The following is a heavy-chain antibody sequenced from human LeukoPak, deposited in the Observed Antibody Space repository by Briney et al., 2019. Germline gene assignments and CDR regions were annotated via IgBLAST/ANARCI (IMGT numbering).Heavy chain of an antibody. V-gene: IGHV3-9*01. J-gene: IGHJ3*01. CDR1: GFTFDDYA. D-gene: IGHD1-1*01. CDR2: ISWDSGSS. Sequence: GRSLRLSCAASGFTFDDYAMHWVRQTPGKGLEWVSSISWDSGSSVYADSVKGRFTISRYNAKNSLYLQMNSLRPEDTALYYCKKDVRLGVHFDAFDVWGQGTMVTVSS. CDR3: KKDVRLGVHFDAFDV.